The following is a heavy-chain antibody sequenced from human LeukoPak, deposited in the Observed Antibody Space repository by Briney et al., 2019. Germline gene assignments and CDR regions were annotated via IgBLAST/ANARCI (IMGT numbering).Heavy chain of an antibody. CDR2: ISYDGSNK. Sequence: GGSLRLSCAASGFTFSSYAMHWVRQAPGKGLEWVAVISYDGSNKYYADSVKGRFTTSRDNSKNTLYLQMSSLRAEDTAVYYCARDNRPWNSNFDYWGQGTLVSVSS. D-gene: IGHD1-7*01. CDR3: ARDNRPWNSNFDY. J-gene: IGHJ4*02. V-gene: IGHV3-30*04. CDR1: GFTFSSYA.